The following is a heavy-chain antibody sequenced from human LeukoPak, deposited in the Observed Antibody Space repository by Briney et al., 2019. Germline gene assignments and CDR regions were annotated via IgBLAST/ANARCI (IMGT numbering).Heavy chain of an antibody. CDR1: GYSFTSYW. J-gene: IGHJ4*02. Sequence: GESLKISCKGSGYSFTSYWIGWVRQAPGKGLELVANIKQDRSEKYYVDSVKGRFTISRDNAKNSLYLQMNSLRAEDTAVYYCARLREIPVFGVVTKSTSYFDYWGQGTLVTVSS. V-gene: IGHV3-7*01. CDR3: ARLREIPVFGVVTKSTSYFDY. D-gene: IGHD3-3*01. CDR2: IKQDRSEK.